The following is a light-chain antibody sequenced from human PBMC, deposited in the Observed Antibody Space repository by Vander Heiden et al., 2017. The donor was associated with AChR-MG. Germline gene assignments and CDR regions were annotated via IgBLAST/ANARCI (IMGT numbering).Light chain of an antibody. CDR3: CSYAGSYTFSWV. J-gene: IGLJ3*02. Sequence: QSALTQPRSVSGSPGQSVTISCTGTSSDVGGYNYVSWYQQHPGKAPKLMIYDVSKRPSGVPDRFSGSKSGNTASLTISGLQAEDEADYYCCSYAGSYTFSWVFGRGTKLTVL. CDR2: DVS. V-gene: IGLV2-11*01. CDR1: SSDVGGYNY.